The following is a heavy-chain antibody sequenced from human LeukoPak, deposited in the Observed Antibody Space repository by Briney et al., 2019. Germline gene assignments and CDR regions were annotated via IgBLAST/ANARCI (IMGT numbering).Heavy chain of an antibody. CDR3: AREDDSSGYYYARFDY. Sequence: GSLRLSCVASGLTFSSYWMSWVRQAPGKGLEWVANIKQDGGEKYYVDSVKGRFTISRDNAKNSLYLQMNSLRAEDTAVYYCAREDDSSGYYYARFDYWGQGTLVTVSS. CDR1: GLTFSSYW. CDR2: IKQDGGEK. V-gene: IGHV3-7*01. J-gene: IGHJ4*02. D-gene: IGHD3-22*01.